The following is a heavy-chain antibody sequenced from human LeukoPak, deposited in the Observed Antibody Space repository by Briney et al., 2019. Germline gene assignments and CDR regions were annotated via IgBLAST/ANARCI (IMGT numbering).Heavy chain of an antibody. Sequence: SETLSLTCAVYGGSFSGYYWSWIRQPPGKGLEWIGEINHSGSTNYNPSLKSRVTISVDTSKNQFSLKRSSVTAADTAVYYCARGPILPWLPSNYGSGSYDYWGQGTLVTVSS. CDR3: ARGPILPWLPSNYGSGSYDY. J-gene: IGHJ4*02. CDR1: GGSFSGYY. CDR2: INHSGST. D-gene: IGHD3-10*01. V-gene: IGHV4-34*01.